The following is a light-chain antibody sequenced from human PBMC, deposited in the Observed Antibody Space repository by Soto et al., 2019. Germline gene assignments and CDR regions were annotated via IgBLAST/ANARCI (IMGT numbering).Light chain of an antibody. CDR1: QSISSY. J-gene: IGKJ3*01. Sequence: DIQMTQSPASLSASLVDRVTITCRASQSISSYLNWYQQKPGKAPKLLIYAASSLQSGVPSRFSGGGSGTEFTLTISSLQPEDSATYYCQQYNSYSSFGPGTKVDIK. CDR3: QQYNSYSS. V-gene: IGKV1-39*01. CDR2: AAS.